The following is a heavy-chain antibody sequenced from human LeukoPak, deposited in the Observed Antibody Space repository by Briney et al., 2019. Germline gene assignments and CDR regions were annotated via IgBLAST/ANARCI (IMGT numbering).Heavy chain of an antibody. V-gene: IGHV3-48*04. Sequence: GGSLRLTCAASGFTFSSYSMSWVRQAPGKGLEWVSYISSSGSTVYYADSVKGRFTISRDNAKNSLYLQMNSLRAEDTAVYYCARRGDNFDYWGQGTLVTVSS. J-gene: IGHJ4*02. D-gene: IGHD2-21*02. CDR1: GFTFSSYS. CDR3: ARRGDNFDY. CDR2: ISSSGSTV.